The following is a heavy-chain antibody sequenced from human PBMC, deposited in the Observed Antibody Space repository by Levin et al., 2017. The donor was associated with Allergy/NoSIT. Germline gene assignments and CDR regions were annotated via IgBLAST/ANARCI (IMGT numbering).Heavy chain of an antibody. D-gene: IGHD3-10*01. Sequence: AASVKVSCAASGFTFSNYWMSWVRQAPGKGLEWVANIKQDGSEKYYVDSVQGRFTISRDNAKNSLYLQMNSLRAEDTAVYYCARAGRYGSGTSQPWGQGTLVTVSS. V-gene: IGHV3-7*01. J-gene: IGHJ5*02. CDR2: IKQDGSEK. CDR3: ARAGRYGSGTSQP. CDR1: GFTFSNYW.